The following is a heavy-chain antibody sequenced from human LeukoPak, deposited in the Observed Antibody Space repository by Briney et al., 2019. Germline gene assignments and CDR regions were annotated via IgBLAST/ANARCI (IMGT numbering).Heavy chain of an antibody. CDR3: ARYGKSGTYSHGFDV. V-gene: IGHV5-51*01. CDR2: IYPGDSDT. J-gene: IGHJ3*01. Sequence: GEPLKISCEAFGYSFTGHWIGWVRQMPGRGLEFMGTIYPGDSDTRYSPSFEGRVSISVDKSISTAYLQWSGLKASDTAMYYCARYGKSGTYSHGFDVWGQGTMVIVSS. CDR1: GYSFTGHW. D-gene: IGHD3-10*01.